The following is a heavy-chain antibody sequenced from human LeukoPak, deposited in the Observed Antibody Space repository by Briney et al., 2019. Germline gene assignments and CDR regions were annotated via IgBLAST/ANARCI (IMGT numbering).Heavy chain of an antibody. Sequence: SETLSLTCTVSGGSISSGGYYWSWIRQPPGKGLEWIGYIYHSGSTYYNPSLKSRVTISVDRSKNQFSLKLSSVTAADTAVYYCARGRYLVDYWGQGTLVTVSS. CDR2: IYHSGST. CDR3: ARGRYLVDY. CDR1: GGSISSGGYY. V-gene: IGHV4-30-2*01. D-gene: IGHD1-1*01. J-gene: IGHJ4*02.